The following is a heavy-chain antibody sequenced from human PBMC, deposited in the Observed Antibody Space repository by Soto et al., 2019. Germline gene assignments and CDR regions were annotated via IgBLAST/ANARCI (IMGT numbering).Heavy chain of an antibody. V-gene: IGHV3-30*18. CDR1: GFTFSSYG. D-gene: IGHD3-16*01. J-gene: IGHJ6*02. CDR2: ISYDGSNK. Sequence: PGGSLRLSCAASGFTFSSYGMHWVRQAPGKGLEWVAVISYDGSNKYYADSVKGRFTISRDNSKNTLYLQMNSLRAEDTAVYYCAKDGGVRRFYYYYGMDVWGQGTTVTVSS. CDR3: AKDGGVRRFYYYYGMDV.